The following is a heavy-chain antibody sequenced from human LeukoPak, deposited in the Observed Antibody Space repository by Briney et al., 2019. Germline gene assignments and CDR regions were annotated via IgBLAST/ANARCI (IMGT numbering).Heavy chain of an antibody. CDR3: ARVVVVSAAMVAFDI. V-gene: IGHV4-59*12. CDR1: GGSISSYY. D-gene: IGHD2-2*01. J-gene: IGHJ3*02. CDR2: IYYSGST. Sequence: SETLSLTCTVSGGSISSYYWSWIRQPPGKGLEWIGYIYYSGSTNYNPSLKSRVTISVDTSKNQFTLKLSSVTAADTAVYYCARVVVVSAAMVAFDIWGQGTMVTVSS.